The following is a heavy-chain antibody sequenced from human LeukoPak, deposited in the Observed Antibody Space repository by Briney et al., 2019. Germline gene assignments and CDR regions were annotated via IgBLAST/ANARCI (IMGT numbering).Heavy chain of an antibody. CDR3: TRGEDIVVVPAASLAFDI. Sequence: KPSETLSLTCTVSGDSIRNYYWTRIRQTPGKGLELIEYIYYSGSTNYNPSLKSRVTISVDASKNQFSLKLSSVTAEDTAVYYCTRGEDIVVVPAASLAFDIWGQGRMVSVSS. CDR2: IYYSGST. V-gene: IGHV4-59*01. CDR1: GDSIRNYY. J-gene: IGHJ3*02. D-gene: IGHD2-2*01.